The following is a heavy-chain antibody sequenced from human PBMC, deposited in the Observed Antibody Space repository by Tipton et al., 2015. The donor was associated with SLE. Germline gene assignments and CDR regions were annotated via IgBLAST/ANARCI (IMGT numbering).Heavy chain of an antibody. CDR2: IIPIFGTA. D-gene: IGHD4-17*01. CDR3: ASLTAVTTRCFDL. Sequence: QLVQSGPEVKKPGSSVKVSCKASGGTFSSYAISWERQAPGQGLEWMGGIIPIFGTANYAQKFQGRVTITADNSTSTAYMELSRLRSEDSAVYSCASLTAVTTRCFDLWGRGSLVTVSS. J-gene: IGHJ2*01. V-gene: IGHV1-69*06. CDR1: GGTFSSYA.